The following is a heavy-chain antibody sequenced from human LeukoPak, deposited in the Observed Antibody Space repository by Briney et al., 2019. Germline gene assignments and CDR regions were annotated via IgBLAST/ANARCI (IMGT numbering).Heavy chain of an antibody. Sequence: SETLSLTCAVSGVSISPYYWAWIRQPPGRGLEWIGYIHTSGSNNQYPSLKSRVTISVDKSKNHFSLRLTSVTAADTAVYYCARLSAAVHLGAFDLWGQGTMVTVSS. CDR3: ARLSAAVHLGAFDL. D-gene: IGHD3-3*01. CDR1: GVSISPYY. J-gene: IGHJ3*01. V-gene: IGHV4-4*09. CDR2: IHTSGSN.